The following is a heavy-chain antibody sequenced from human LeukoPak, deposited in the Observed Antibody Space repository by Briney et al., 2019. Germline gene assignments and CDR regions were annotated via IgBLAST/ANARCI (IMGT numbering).Heavy chain of an antibody. CDR1: GYTFTSYD. J-gene: IGHJ4*02. Sequence: GASVKVSCDASGYTFTSYDINWVRQATGQGLEWMGWMNPNSGNTGYAQKFQGRVTMTRNTSISTAYMELSSLRSEDTAVYYCARGVVGWNEEDYFDYWGQGTLVTVSS. CDR2: MNPNSGNT. CDR3: ARGVVGWNEEDYFDY. V-gene: IGHV1-8*01. D-gene: IGHD1-1*01.